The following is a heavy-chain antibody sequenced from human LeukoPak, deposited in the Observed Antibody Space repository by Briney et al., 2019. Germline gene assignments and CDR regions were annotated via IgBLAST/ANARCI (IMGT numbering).Heavy chain of an antibody. D-gene: IGHD2-2*01. CDR1: GYTFTGYY. CDR3: ARTKPPCTSCLLLDY. J-gene: IGHJ4*02. CDR2: INPNSGGT. V-gene: IGHV1-2*02. Sequence: GASVKASCKASGYTFTGYYIHWLRQAPGQGLEWMGWINPNSGGTNYAPRFQGLVTMSSDTSITTAYMELNRLISDDTAVYYCARTKPPCTSCLLLDYWGQGTLVTVSS.